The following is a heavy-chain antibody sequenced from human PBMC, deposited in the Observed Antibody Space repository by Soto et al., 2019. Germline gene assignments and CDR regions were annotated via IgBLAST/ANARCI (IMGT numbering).Heavy chain of an antibody. J-gene: IGHJ4*02. CDR1: GFTFSSYA. CDR3: ARDPLYYYDSPGY. CDR2: ISYDGSNK. V-gene: IGHV3-30-3*01. D-gene: IGHD3-22*01. Sequence: PGGSLRLSCAASGFTFSSYAMHWVRQAPGKGLEWVAVISYDGSNKYYADPVKGRFTISRDNSKNTLYLQMNSLRAQDTAVYYCARDPLYYYDSPGYWGQGTLVTVS.